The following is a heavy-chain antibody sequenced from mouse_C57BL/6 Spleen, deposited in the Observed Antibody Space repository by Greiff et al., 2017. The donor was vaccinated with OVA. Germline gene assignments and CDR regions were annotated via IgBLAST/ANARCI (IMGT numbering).Heavy chain of an antibody. D-gene: IGHD1-1*01. CDR2: ISYDGSN. CDR3: AREITTVPSWYFDV. J-gene: IGHJ1*03. CDR1: GYSITSGYY. Sequence: ESGPGLVKPSQSLSLTCSVTGYSITSGYYWNWIRQFPGNKLEWMGYISYDGSNNYNPSLKNRISITRDTSKNQFFLKLNSVTTEDTATYYCAREITTVPSWYFDVWGTGTTVTVSS. V-gene: IGHV3-6*01.